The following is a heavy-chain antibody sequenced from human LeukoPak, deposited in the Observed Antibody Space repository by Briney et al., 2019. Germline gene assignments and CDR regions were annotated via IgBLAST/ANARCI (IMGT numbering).Heavy chain of an antibody. CDR1: GGTFSSYA. Sequence: ASVKVSCKASGGTFSSYAISWVRQAPGQGLEWMGGIIPIFGTANYAQKFQGRVTITADGSTSTAYMELSSLRSEDTAVYYCARAWPRDCSSTSCHDAFDIWGQGTMVTVSS. V-gene: IGHV1-69*13. CDR2: IIPIFGTA. D-gene: IGHD2-2*01. CDR3: ARAWPRDCSSTSCHDAFDI. J-gene: IGHJ3*02.